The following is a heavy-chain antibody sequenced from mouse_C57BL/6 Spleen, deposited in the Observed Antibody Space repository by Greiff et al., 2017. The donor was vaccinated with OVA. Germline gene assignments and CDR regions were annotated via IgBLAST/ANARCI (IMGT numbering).Heavy chain of an antibody. CDR1: GYTFTDYY. CDR3: ARPYYSSMDY. D-gene: IGHD2-12*01. V-gene: IGHV1-26*01. CDR2: INPNNGGT. J-gene: IGHJ4*01. Sequence: VQLQQSGPELVKPGASVKISCKASGYTFTDYYMNWVKQSHGKSLEWIGDINPNNGGTSYNQKFKGKATLTVDKSSSTAYMELRSLTSEDSAVYYCARPYYSSMDYWGQGTSVTVSS.